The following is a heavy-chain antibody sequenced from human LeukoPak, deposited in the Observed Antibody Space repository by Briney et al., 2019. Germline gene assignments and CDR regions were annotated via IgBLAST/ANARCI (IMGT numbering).Heavy chain of an antibody. CDR2: ISSSSSYI. J-gene: IGHJ4*02. CDR3: ARDSGYDFWSGYYTWEGSYFDY. D-gene: IGHD3-3*01. V-gene: IGHV3-21*01. Sequence: GGSLRLSCAASGFTFSSYSMNWVRQAPGKGLEWVSSISSSSSYIYYADSVKGRFTISRDNAKNSLYLQMNSLRAEDTAVYYCARDSGYDFWSGYYTWEGSYFDYWGQGTLVTVSS. CDR1: GFTFSSYS.